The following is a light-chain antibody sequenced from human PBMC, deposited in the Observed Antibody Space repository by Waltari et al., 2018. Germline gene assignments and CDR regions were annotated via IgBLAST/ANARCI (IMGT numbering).Light chain of an antibody. Sequence: QSALTQPASVSGSPGQSITISCPGTSSDVGGYNYVSWYQQHPGNAPKLIIFDVTRWPSGVSNRFSGSKSGNTASLTIFGLQAEDEDDYYCASYTSTRTVVFGGGTRVTVL. V-gene: IGLV2-14*03. CDR1: SSDVGGYNY. J-gene: IGLJ2*01. CDR3: ASYTSTRTVV. CDR2: DVT.